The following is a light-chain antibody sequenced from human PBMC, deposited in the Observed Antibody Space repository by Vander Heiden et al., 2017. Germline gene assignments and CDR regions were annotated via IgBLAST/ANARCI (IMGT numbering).Light chain of an antibody. CDR1: IRDVSYYNF. Sequence: QSAMTQPAAVSGSPGQSITISCTGTIRDVSYYNFVSWYQQNPGKAPKLRIYDVINRPSGVSTRFSGSKSGNTASLTISGLQAEDEADYYCSSYTSSATFVFGTGTKVAVL. CDR2: DVI. J-gene: IGLJ1*01. CDR3: SSYTSSATFV. V-gene: IGLV2-14*01.